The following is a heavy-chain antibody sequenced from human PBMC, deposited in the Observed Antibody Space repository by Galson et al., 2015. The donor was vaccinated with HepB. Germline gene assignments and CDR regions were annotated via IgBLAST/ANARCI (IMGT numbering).Heavy chain of an antibody. D-gene: IGHD5-18*01. J-gene: IGHJ3*02. CDR1: GFTFGDYA. Sequence: SLRLSCAASGFTFGDYAMSWVRQAPGKGLEWVGFIRSKAYGGTTEYAASVKGRFTISRDDSKSIAYLQMNSLKTEDTAVYYCTRDTAMVFCAFDIWGQGTMVTVSS. CDR3: TRDTAMVFCAFDI. V-gene: IGHV3-49*04. CDR2: IRSKAYGGTT.